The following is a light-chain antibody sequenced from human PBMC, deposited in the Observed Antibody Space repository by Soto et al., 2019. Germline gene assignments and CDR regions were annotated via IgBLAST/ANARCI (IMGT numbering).Light chain of an antibody. CDR1: SSDFGYYNY. V-gene: IGLV2-11*01. Sequence: QSVLTQPRSVSGSPGQSVTISCTGTSSDFGYYNYVSWYQQHPGTAPKLMIYDVSMRPSGVPDRFSGSKSGNTASLTISGLQAEDEADYYCCSYAGSYTFYVFGTGTKVTVL. CDR3: CSYAGSYTFYV. J-gene: IGLJ1*01. CDR2: DVS.